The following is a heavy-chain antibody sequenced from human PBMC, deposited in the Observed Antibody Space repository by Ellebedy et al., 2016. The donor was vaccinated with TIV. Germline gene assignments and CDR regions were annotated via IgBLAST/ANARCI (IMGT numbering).Heavy chain of an antibody. CDR2: INHSGST. J-gene: IGHJ4*02. V-gene: IGHV4-34*01. CDR1: GGSFSGYY. Sequence: SETLSLXCAVYGGSFSGYYWSWIRQPPGKGLEWIGEINHSGSTYYNPSLKSRVTISVDTSKNQFSLKLSSVTAADTAVYYCARVLIWFGELFPIPREYYFDYWGQGTLVTVSS. D-gene: IGHD3-10*01. CDR3: ARVLIWFGELFPIPREYYFDY.